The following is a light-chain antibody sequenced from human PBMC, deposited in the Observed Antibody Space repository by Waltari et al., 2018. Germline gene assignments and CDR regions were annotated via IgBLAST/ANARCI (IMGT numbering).Light chain of an antibody. J-gene: IGLJ3*02. CDR2: DVS. V-gene: IGLV2-11*01. CDR3: CSYAGSYTLV. Sequence: QSALTQPRSVSGSPGQSVTISCTGPSSYVGRYNYVSWYQQHPGKAPKLMIYDVSKRPSGVPDRFSGSKSGNTASLTISGLQDEDEADYYCCSYAGSYTLVFGGGTKLTVL. CDR1: SSYVGRYNY.